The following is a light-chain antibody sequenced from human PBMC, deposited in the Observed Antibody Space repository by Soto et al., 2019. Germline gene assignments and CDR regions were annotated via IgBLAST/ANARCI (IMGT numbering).Light chain of an antibody. V-gene: IGKV3-11*01. J-gene: IGKJ1*01. CDR1: QAVNTR. Sequence: EIVLPQSPATLSSFPGESVTLSCRASQAVNTRLAWYQHKPGQAPRLLIYLTSNRAAGIPARFSGSGSETDFTLTISDVEPEDFAVYYCNQRQSWPRTVGQGTKVDIK. CDR2: LTS. CDR3: NQRQSWPRT.